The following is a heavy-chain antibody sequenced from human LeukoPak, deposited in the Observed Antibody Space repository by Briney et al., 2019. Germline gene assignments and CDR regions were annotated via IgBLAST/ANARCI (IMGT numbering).Heavy chain of an antibody. V-gene: IGHV3-21*01. CDR1: GFTFSSYT. CDR3: ASSWDY. D-gene: IGHD2-15*01. Sequence: KTGGSLRLSCAASGFTFSSYTMNWVRQAPGKGLEWVSSTSSSSDYIYYPDSVKGRFTISRDNAKNSLYLQMNDLRADDTAVYYCASSWDYWGQGTLVTVSS. J-gene: IGHJ4*02. CDR2: TSSSSDYI.